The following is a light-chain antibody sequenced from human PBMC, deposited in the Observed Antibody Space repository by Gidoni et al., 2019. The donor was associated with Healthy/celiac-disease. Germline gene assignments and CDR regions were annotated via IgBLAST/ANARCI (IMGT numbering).Light chain of an antibody. CDR3: QQLNSYPPYT. CDR1: QGISSY. CDR2: AAS. Sequence: DIQLTQSPSFLSASVGARVTITGRASQGISSYLAWYQQKPGKAPKLLIYAASTLQSGVPSRFSGSGSGTEFTLTISSLQPEDFATYYCQQLNSYPPYTFGQGTKLEIK. V-gene: IGKV1-9*01. J-gene: IGKJ2*01.